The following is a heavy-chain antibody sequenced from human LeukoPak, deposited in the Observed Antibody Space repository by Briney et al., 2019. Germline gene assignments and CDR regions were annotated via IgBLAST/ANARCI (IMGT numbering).Heavy chain of an antibody. CDR3: ARDYKYAFDN. J-gene: IGHJ4*02. Sequence: KPSETLSLTCTVSGGSINSHSYYWGWIRQPPGKGLEWISYIGISSGNTKYADSVKGRFTISGDKAKNSLYLQMNSLRVEDTAVYYCARDYKYAFDNWGQGTLVTVSS. D-gene: IGHD5-24*01. CDR2: IGISSGNT. V-gene: IGHV3-11*06. CDR1: GGSINS.